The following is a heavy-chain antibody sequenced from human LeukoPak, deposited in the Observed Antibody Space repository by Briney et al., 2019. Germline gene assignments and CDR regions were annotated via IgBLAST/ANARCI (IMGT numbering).Heavy chain of an antibody. CDR2: INHSGST. J-gene: IGHJ4*02. V-gene: IGHV4-34*01. CDR3: ARDLWFGELLY. CDR1: GGSFSGYY. Sequence: SETLSLTCAVYGGSFSGYYWSWIRQHPGKGLEWIGEINHSGSTNYNPSLKSRVTISVDTSKNQFSLKLSSVTAADTAVYYCARDLWFGELLYWGQGTLVTVSS. D-gene: IGHD3-10*01.